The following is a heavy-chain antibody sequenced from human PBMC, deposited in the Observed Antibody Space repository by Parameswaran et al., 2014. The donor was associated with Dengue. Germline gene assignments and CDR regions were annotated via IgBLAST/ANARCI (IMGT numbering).Heavy chain of an antibody. CDR3: AKAPKARLGGSGSRYFDS. Sequence: WIRQPPGKGLEWVAVIWYDGSNKYYADSVKGRFTISRDNSKNTLYLQMNSPRAEDTAVYYCAKAPKARLGGSGSRYFDSWGQGTLVTVSS. J-gene: IGHJ4*02. D-gene: IGHD3-10*01. CDR2: IWYDGSNK. V-gene: IGHV3-33*06.